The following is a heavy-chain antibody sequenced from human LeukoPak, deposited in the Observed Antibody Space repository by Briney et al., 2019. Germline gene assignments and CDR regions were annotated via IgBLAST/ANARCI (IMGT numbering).Heavy chain of an antibody. V-gene: IGHV4-59*08. Sequence: PSETLSLTCTVSGGSISSYYWSWIRQPPGKGLEWIGYIYYSGSTNYNPSLKSRVTISVDTSRNQFSLKLSSVTAADTAVYYCARQDLHYFDYWGQGTLVTVSS. CDR2: IYYSGST. D-gene: IGHD3/OR15-3a*01. CDR3: ARQDLHYFDY. J-gene: IGHJ4*02. CDR1: GGSISSYY.